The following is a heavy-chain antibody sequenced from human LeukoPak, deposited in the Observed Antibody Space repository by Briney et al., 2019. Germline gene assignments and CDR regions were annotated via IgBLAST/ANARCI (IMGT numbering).Heavy chain of an antibody. D-gene: IGHD2-2*01. CDR3: ARDPGVPAAVLDY. J-gene: IGHJ4*02. CDR1: GFNFSSYS. V-gene: IGHV3-21*01. CDR2: ISSSSSYI. Sequence: GGSLRLSCAASGFNFSSYSMNWVRQAPGKGLEWVSSISSSSSYIYYADSVKGRFTISRDNAKNSLYLQMSSLRAEDTAVYYCARDPGVPAAVLDYWGQGTLVTVSS.